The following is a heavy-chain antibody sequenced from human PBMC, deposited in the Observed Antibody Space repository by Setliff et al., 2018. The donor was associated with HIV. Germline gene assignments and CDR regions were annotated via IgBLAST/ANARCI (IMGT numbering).Heavy chain of an antibody. J-gene: IGHJ1*01. Sequence: PGGSLRLSCTTSGFTFGDYGLGWVRQAPGKGLEWVANIKQDGSEKYYVDSVKGRFTISRDNAKNSLYLQMNSLRAEDTAVYYCARDSGPWYQHWGRGTLVTVSS. V-gene: IGHV3-7*03. CDR1: GFTFGDYG. CDR3: ARDSGPWYQH. CDR2: IKQDGSEK. D-gene: IGHD3-10*01.